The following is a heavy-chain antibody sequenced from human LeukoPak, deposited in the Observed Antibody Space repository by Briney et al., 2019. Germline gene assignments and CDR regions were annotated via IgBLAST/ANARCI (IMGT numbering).Heavy chain of an antibody. D-gene: IGHD2-21*01. CDR3: ARGDLDY. CDR1: GFTFSSYA. CDR2: ISYDGSNK. Sequence: GRSLRLSCAASGFTFSSYAMHWVRQAPGKGLEWVAVISYDGSNKYYADSVKGRFTISRDNSKNTLYLQMNSLRAEDTAVYYCARGDLDYWGQGTLVTVSS. J-gene: IGHJ4*02. V-gene: IGHV3-30-3*01.